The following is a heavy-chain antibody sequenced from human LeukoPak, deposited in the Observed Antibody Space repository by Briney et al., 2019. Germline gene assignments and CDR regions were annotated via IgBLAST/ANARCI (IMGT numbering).Heavy chain of an antibody. Sequence: GGSLRLSCAASGFSFSGYGMHWVRQAPGKGLEWVAVISYDGSDKKYGDSVKGRFTISRDNSKNTLYLQMNSLRAEDTAVYYCAKSTSCYDYWGQGTLVTVSS. CDR3: AKSTSCYDY. CDR1: GFSFSGYG. D-gene: IGHD2-2*01. CDR2: ISYDGSDK. J-gene: IGHJ4*02. V-gene: IGHV3-30*18.